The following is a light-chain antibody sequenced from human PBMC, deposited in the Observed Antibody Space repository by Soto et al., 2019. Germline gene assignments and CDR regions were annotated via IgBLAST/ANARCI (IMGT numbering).Light chain of an antibody. Sequence: DIVLTQSPATLSLSPGESATLSCRASQSISDYLAWYQQKPGQPPRLLFFDASNRAAGVPARFSAGGSGTDFSLIISSLDPEDFVVYYCQQRYNWPPTFGGGTKVQIK. CDR2: DAS. J-gene: IGKJ4*01. CDR1: QSISDY. V-gene: IGKV3-11*01. CDR3: QQRYNWPPT.